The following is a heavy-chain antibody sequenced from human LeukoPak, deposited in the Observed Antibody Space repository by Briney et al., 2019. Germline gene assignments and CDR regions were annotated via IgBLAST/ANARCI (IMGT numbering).Heavy chain of an antibody. CDR2: IYSGGST. CDR3: ARAPSNAHFDY. CDR1: GFTVSSNY. V-gene: IGHV3-66*01. J-gene: IGHJ4*02. D-gene: IGHD3-3*02. Sequence: GGSLRLSCAASGFTVSSNYMSWVRQAPEKGLEWVSLIYSGGSTYYADSVKGRFTISRDNSNNTVYLQMNSLRAEDTAVYYCARAPSNAHFDYWGQGTLVTVSS.